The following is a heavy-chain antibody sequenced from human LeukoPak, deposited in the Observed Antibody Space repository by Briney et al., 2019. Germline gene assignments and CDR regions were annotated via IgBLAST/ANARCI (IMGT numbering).Heavy chain of an antibody. CDR3: ARDRRYYYDSRAPEYYFDY. J-gene: IGHJ4*02. CDR2: INPNNGDT. Sequence: GASVKVSCKASGYTFSANFMHWVRQAPGQGLEWMGWINPNNGDTNYAQKLQGRVTMTTDTSTSTAYMELRSLRSDDTAVYYCARDRRYYYDSRAPEYYFDYWGQGTLVTVSS. D-gene: IGHD3-22*01. V-gene: IGHV1-18*04. CDR1: GYTFSANF.